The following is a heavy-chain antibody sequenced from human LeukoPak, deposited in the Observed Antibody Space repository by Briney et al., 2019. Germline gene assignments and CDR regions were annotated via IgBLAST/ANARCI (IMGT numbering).Heavy chain of an antibody. CDR3: ARILVGDAFDI. CDR1: GGSISSYY. V-gene: IGHV4-59*08. D-gene: IGHD2-15*01. J-gene: IGHJ3*02. CDR2: IYYSGST. Sequence: SETLSLTCTVSGGSISSYYWSRIRQPPGKGLEWIGYIYYSGSTNYNPSLKSRVTISVDTSKNQFSLKLSSVTAADTAVYYCARILVGDAFDIWGQGTMVTVSS.